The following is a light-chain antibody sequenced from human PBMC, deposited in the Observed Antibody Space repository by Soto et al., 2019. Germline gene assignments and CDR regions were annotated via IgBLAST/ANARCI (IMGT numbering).Light chain of an antibody. CDR2: GAY. V-gene: IGKV3-20*01. J-gene: IGKJ3*01. Sequence: EIVLTQSPGTLSLSPGERGILSCRASQSVSNNYLAWYQQKPGQAPRLIIYGAYTRVTGIPDRFSGSGSGTDFTLTISRLEPEDFAVYYCQQYGSSPLTFGPGTKVDIK. CDR1: QSVSNNY. CDR3: QQYGSSPLT.